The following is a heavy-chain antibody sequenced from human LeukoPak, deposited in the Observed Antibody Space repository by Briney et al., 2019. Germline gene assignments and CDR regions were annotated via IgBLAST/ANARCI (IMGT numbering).Heavy chain of an antibody. J-gene: IGHJ3*02. Sequence: GGSLRLSCAASGFTFSSYGMHWVRQAPGKGLEWVTFIQYDGSNKYYADSVKGRFTISRDNSRNTLYLQMNSLKTEDTAVYYCIYPRNYHGGAFDIWGQGTMVTVSS. CDR1: GFTFSSYG. CDR2: IQYDGSNK. V-gene: IGHV3-30*02. D-gene: IGHD3-10*01. CDR3: IYPRNYHGGAFDI.